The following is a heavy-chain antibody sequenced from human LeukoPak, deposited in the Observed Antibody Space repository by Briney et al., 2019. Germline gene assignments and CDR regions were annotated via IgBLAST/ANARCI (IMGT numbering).Heavy chain of an antibody. CDR3: ARVVRESSGYTGLDY. CDR2: INPNSGAT. CDR1: GYTFMGYY. J-gene: IGHJ4*02. Sequence: GDSVKVSCKASGYTFMGYYMDWVRQAPGQGLEWMGWINPNSGATKYAQKFQGRVTMTRDTSISTAYMELSSLTSDDTAVYYCARVVRESSGYTGLDYWGQGTLVTVSS. D-gene: IGHD3-22*01. V-gene: IGHV1-2*02.